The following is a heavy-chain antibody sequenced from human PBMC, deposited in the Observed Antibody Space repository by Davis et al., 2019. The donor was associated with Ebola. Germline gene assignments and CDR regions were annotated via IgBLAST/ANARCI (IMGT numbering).Heavy chain of an antibody. CDR3: AKGSLYGSRSITAGVDV. CDR2: ISGSGSGT. V-gene: IGHV3-23*01. J-gene: IGHJ6*02. D-gene: IGHD4-17*01. CDR1: GFTFTSYS. Sequence: PGGSLRLSCAASGFTFTSYSMTWVRQAPGKGLEWVSGISGSGSGTYYADFVKGRFTLSRDNSKNTLLLQMNSLRAEDTAVYYCAKGSLYGSRSITAGVDVWGQGTTVTVSS.